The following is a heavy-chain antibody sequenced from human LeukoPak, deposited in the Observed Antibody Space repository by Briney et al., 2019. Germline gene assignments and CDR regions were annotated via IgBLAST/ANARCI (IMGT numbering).Heavy chain of an antibody. CDR1: GGSLSSYY. D-gene: IGHD2-21*01. V-gene: IGHV4-59*08. CDR3: ARLNSRSYYFPMDV. J-gene: IGHJ6*02. Sequence: PETLSLTCTVSGGSLSSYYWSWIRQPPGKGLEWIGYIYYSGSTNYNPSLKSRVTISVDTSKNQFSLKLSSVTAADTAVYYCARLNSRSYYFPMDVWGQGTTVTVSS. CDR2: IYYSGST.